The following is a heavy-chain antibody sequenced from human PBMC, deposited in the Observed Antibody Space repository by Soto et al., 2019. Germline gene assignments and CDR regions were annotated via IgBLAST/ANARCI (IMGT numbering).Heavy chain of an antibody. CDR3: AKYDSGGYFYAPINY. CDR2: ISGGGAGT. J-gene: IGHJ4*02. D-gene: IGHD3-22*01. CDR1: GFTFSSYA. Sequence: GGSLRLSCAASGFTFSSYAMSWVRQAPGKGLEWVSAISGGGAGTYYADSVKGRFTISRDNSKNTLYVHMSSLRAEDTAVYYCAKYDSGGYFYAPINYWGQGILVTVAS. V-gene: IGHV3-23*01.